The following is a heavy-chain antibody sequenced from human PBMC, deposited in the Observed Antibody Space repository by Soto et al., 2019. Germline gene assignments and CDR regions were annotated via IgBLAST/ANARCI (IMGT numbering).Heavy chain of an antibody. D-gene: IGHD3-10*01. J-gene: IGHJ5*02. Sequence: SGPTLVNPTQTLTLTCTFSGFSLSTSGMCVSWIRQPPGKALEWLALIDWDDDKYYSTSLKTRLTISKDTSKNQVVLTMTNMDPVDTATYYCARSSMVRGVTWWFDPWGQGTLVTVSS. CDR1: GFSLSTSGMC. V-gene: IGHV2-70*01. CDR3: ARSSMVRGVTWWFDP. CDR2: IDWDDDK.